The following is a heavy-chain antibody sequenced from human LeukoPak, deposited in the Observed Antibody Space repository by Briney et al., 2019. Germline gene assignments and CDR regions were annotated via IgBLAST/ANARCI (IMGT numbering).Heavy chain of an antibody. CDR2: INHTGST. Sequence: PSETLSLTCTVSGGSISSYYWSWIRQPPGKGLEWIGEINHTGSTNYNPSLKSRVTISVDTSKNQFSLKLSSVTAADTAVYYCARDQKRNGMDVWGQGTTVTVSS. CDR3: ARDQKRNGMDV. J-gene: IGHJ6*02. V-gene: IGHV4-34*01. CDR1: GGSISSYY.